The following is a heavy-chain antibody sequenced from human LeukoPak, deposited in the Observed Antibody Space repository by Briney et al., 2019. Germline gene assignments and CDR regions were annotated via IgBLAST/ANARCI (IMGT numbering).Heavy chain of an antibody. Sequence: GASVKVSCKASGYTFTGCHLHWVRQAPGQGLEWMGRINPNSGGTNYAQKFQGRVTMTRDTSINTAYMELSSLRSDDTAVYYCARGRADRYNWNDGPDYWGQGTLVTVSS. CDR3: ARGRADRYNWNDGPDY. CDR2: INPNSGGT. D-gene: IGHD1-20*01. V-gene: IGHV1-2*06. CDR1: GYTFTGCH. J-gene: IGHJ4*02.